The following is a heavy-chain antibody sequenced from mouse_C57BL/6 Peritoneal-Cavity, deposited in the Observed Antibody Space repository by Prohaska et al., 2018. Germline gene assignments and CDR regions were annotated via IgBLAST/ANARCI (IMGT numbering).Heavy chain of an antibody. J-gene: IGHJ3*01. Sequence: QVQLQQPGAELVRPVSSVKLSCKASGYTFTSYWMHWVKQRPIQGLEWIGNIDPSDSETHYNQKYKDKDTLTVDKSSSTAYMELRSLTAEDAAVYYGARVHYYGSSYWFAYWGQGTLVTVSA. CDR3: ARVHYYGSSYWFAY. D-gene: IGHD1-1*01. CDR1: GYTFTSYW. V-gene: IGHV1-52*01. CDR2: IDPSDSET.